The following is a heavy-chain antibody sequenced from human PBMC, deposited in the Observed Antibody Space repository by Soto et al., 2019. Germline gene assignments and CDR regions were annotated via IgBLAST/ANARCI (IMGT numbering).Heavy chain of an antibody. J-gene: IGHJ4*02. CDR2: VKKSGST. CDR1: GGSVSSGTYY. D-gene: IGHD1-1*01. V-gene: IGHV4-61*01. CDR3: ARDWAGSLDY. Sequence: QVQLQESGPGLVKPSETLSLTCTVSGGSVSSGTYYWSWIRQPPGKGLEWIGYVKKSGSTSYGSSLKSGVSISVDTVKNQFYLKLGSVTAADTAVYYCARDWAGSLDYWGQGTLVTVCS.